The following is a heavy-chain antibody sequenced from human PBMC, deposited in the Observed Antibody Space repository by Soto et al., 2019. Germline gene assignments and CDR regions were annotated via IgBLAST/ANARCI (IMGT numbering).Heavy chain of an antibody. J-gene: IGHJ4*02. D-gene: IGHD6-13*01. CDR2: IYYSGST. V-gene: IGHV4-59*01. CDR3: ARLLAAAGSFFDY. CDR1: GGSISSYY. Sequence: SETLSLTCTVSGGSISSYYWSWIRQPPGKGLEWIGYIYYSGSTNYNPSLKSRVTISVDTSKNQFSLKLSSVTAADTAVYYCARLLAAAGSFFDYWGQGTLVTVS.